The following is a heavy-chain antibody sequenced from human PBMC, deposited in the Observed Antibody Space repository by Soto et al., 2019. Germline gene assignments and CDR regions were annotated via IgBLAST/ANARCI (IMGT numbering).Heavy chain of an antibody. Sequence: TSETLSLTCAVSGGSIDSSSHYWGWIRQSPGKGLEWIGSIYYRGATYYNPSLKSRVTISVDTPNNQFSLKLSLVTAADSAVYYCARVAATLSTVRMDVWGQGTTVTVSS. CDR3: ARVAATLSTVRMDV. D-gene: IGHD4-4*01. V-gene: IGHV4-39*01. CDR2: IYYRGAT. CDR1: GGSIDSSSHY. J-gene: IGHJ6*02.